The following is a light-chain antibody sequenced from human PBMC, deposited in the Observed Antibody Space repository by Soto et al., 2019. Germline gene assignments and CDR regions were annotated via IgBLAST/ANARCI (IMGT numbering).Light chain of an antibody. Sequence: AIRMTQSPSSFSASTGDRVTITCRASQGISSYLAWYQQKPGKAPKLLIYAASTLQSGVPSRFSGSGSGTDFTLTISCLQSEDFATYYCQQYYSYPQSFGQGTKLGIK. J-gene: IGKJ2*01. CDR1: QGISSY. CDR3: QQYYSYPQS. CDR2: AAS. V-gene: IGKV1-8*01.